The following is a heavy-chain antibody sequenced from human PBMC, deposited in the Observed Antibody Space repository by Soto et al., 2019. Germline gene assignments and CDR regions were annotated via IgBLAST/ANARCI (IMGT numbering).Heavy chain of an antibody. V-gene: IGHV3-72*01. CDR3: ARGDPIYYSYYMDV. J-gene: IGHJ6*03. Sequence: EVQLVESGGGLVQPGGSLRLSCAASGFTFSDHYMDWVRQAPGKGLEWVGRTRNKANSYTTEYAASVKGRFTISRDESKNSLYLQMNSLKTEDTAVYYCARGDPIYYSYYMDVWGKGTTVTVSS. CDR1: GFTFSDHY. CDR2: TRNKANSYTT.